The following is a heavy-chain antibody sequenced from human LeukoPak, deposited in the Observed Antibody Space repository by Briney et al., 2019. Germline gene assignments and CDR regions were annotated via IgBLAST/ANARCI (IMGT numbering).Heavy chain of an antibody. D-gene: IGHD3-10*01. J-gene: IGHJ4*02. V-gene: IGHV3-9*01. Sequence: GGSLRLSCAASGFTFSSYWMHWVRQAPGKGLEWVSGISWNSGSIGYADSVKGRFTISRDNAKNSLYLQMNSLRAEDTALYYCAKDPDRMVRGPTFDYWGQGTLVTVSS. CDR2: ISWNSGSI. CDR1: GFTFSSYW. CDR3: AKDPDRMVRGPTFDY.